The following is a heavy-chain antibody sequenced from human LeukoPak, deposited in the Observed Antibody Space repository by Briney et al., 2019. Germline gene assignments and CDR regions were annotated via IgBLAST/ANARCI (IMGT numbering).Heavy chain of an antibody. V-gene: IGHV3-21*01. J-gene: IGHJ5*02. Sequence: GGSLRLSCAASGFTFSSYSMNWVRQAPGKGLEWVSSISGSSSYIYYADLVKGRFTISRDNAKNSLYLQLNSLRAEGTAVYYCARDDRGGSLHERFDPWGQGTLVTVSS. D-gene: IGHD3-16*02. CDR1: GFTFSSYS. CDR2: ISGSSSYI. CDR3: ARDDRGGSLHERFDP.